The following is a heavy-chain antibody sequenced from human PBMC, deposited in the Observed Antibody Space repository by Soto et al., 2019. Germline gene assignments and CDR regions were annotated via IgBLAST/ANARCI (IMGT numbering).Heavy chain of an antibody. CDR2: INGDGSDT. D-gene: IGHD2-2*01. J-gene: IGHJ4*02. CDR1: GFTFSTYW. CDR3: TRSITGFSYADS. V-gene: IGHV3-74*01. Sequence: EVQLVESGGVLVQPGGSLRLSCAASGFTFSTYWMHWVRQAPGKGLVWVSRINGDGSDTVYTDLVKGRFTSSRDNAKNTLYLQMNSLRAEDTAVYYCTRSITGFSYADSWGRGTLVTVSS.